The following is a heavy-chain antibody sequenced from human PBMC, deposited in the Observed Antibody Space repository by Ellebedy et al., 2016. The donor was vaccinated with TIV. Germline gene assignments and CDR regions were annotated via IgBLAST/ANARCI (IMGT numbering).Heavy chain of an antibody. CDR1: GFTFDDYV. D-gene: IGHD3-10*01. CDR3: AKALEGTYGSGIYGVGYYYGMDV. V-gene: IGHV3-43*02. J-gene: IGHJ6*02. CDR2: ISGDGGIT. Sequence: PGGSLRLSCAASGFTFDDYVMHWVRQAPGQGLEWVSLISGDGGITRYADSVKGRFTISRDNSKNSLYLHMDSLRTEDTALYYCAKALEGTYGSGIYGVGYYYGMDVWGQGTTVTVSS.